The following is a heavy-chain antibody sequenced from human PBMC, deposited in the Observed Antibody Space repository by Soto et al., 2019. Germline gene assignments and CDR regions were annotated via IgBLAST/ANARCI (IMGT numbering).Heavy chain of an antibody. Sequence: EVQLLESGGGLVQPGGSLRLSCAASGFTFSSYAMSWVRQAPGKGLEWVSAISGSGGSTYYADSVKGRFTISRDNSKNTLYLQMNSLRAEDTAVYYCGKDYYGALWFGAQDAFDIWGQGTMVTVSS. J-gene: IGHJ3*02. CDR3: GKDYYGALWFGAQDAFDI. D-gene: IGHD3-10*01. V-gene: IGHV3-23*01. CDR2: ISGSGGST. CDR1: GFTFSSYA.